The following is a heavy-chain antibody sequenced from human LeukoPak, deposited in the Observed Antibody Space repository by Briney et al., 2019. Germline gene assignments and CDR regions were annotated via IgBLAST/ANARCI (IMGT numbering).Heavy chain of an antibody. CDR3: ARGRGIGESVVVVAATPPPLITYSPFDY. CDR2: INHIGST. Sequence: TSETLSLTCAVYGGSFSGYYWSWIRQPPGKGLEWIGKINHIGSTSYNPSLKSRVTISVDTSKNQFSLKLSSVTAADTAVYYCARGRGIGESVVVVAATPPPLITYSPFDYWGQGILVSVSS. J-gene: IGHJ4*02. CDR1: GGSFSGYY. V-gene: IGHV4-34*01. D-gene: IGHD2-15*01.